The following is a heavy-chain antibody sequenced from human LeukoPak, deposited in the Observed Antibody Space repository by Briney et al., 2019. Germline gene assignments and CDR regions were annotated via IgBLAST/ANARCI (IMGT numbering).Heavy chain of an antibody. Sequence: ASVKVSCKASGYTFTSYHLHWVRQAPGQGLEWMGIINPSGGSPNYAQKFQGRVTMTRDMSTSTVNMELSSLRSEDTAMYYCARVVVVITNDISDIWGQGTMVIVYS. D-gene: IGHD3-22*01. J-gene: IGHJ3*02. CDR2: INPSGGSP. V-gene: IGHV1-46*01. CDR1: GYTFTSYH. CDR3: ARVVVVITNDISDI.